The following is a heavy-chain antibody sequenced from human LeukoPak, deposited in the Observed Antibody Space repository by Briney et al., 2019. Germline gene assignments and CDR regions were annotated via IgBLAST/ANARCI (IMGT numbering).Heavy chain of an antibody. CDR2: IYPRDGST. CDR3: ARDQEGFDC. J-gene: IGHJ4*02. V-gene: IGHV1-46*01. CDR1: GYTFTSNY. Sequence: ASVKVSCKASGYTFTSNYVHWVRQAPGQGLEWVGMIYPRDGSTSYAQKFQGRVIVSRDTSTSTVHMELSGLRSEDTAVYYCARDQEGFDCWGQGTLVTVSS.